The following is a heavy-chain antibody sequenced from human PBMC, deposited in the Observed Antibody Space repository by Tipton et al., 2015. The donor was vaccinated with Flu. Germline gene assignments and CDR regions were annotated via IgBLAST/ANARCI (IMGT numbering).Heavy chain of an antibody. J-gene: IGHJ5*02. D-gene: IGHD4-23*01. Sequence: TLSLTCTVFGGSISNGAYYWSWIRQHPGKGLEWIGHIHYSGSTYYNPSLQSRSTISVDTSKNQFSLKLSSVTAADTAVHYCAKGDHGGSANWFDPGGQGTLVTVSS. CDR2: IHYSGST. CDR1: GGSISNGAYY. CDR3: AKGDHGGSANWFDP. V-gene: IGHV4-31*03.